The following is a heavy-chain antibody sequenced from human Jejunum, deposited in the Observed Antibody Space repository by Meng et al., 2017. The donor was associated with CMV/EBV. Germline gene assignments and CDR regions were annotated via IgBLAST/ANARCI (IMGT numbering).Heavy chain of an antibody. CDR1: YG. CDR3: ARRRVFGAADGPRYFSGLDV. D-gene: IGHD3-3*01. J-gene: IGHJ6*02. CDR2: ISGYNGDT. V-gene: IGHV1-18*01. Sequence: YGISWVRQAPGQGLEWMGWISGYNGDTNYLQRLQGRVTLTTDKFTTTAYMELRSLTSDDTAIYFCARRRVFGAADGPRYFSGLDVWGQGTTVTVSS.